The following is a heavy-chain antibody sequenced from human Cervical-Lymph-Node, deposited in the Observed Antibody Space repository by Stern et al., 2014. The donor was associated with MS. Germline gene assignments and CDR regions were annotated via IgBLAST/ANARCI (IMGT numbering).Heavy chain of an antibody. D-gene: IGHD3-22*01. CDR1: GFSYLNFA. Sequence: VQLVESGGGVVQPGRSLRLSWATPGFSYLNFAMHWVRQAPGKGLEWGAVTSCDGSQRYYADSVKGRFAISRDNSKNTLYLEMNSLRAQDTAVYYCVRDSLHDSSGYLDYWGQGTLVTVSS. V-gene: IGHV3-30*09. J-gene: IGHJ4*02. CDR3: VRDSLHDSSGYLDY. CDR2: TSCDGSQR.